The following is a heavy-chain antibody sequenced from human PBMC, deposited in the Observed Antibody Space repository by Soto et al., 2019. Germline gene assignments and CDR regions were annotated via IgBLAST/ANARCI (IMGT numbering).Heavy chain of an antibody. D-gene: IGHD3-3*01. CDR3: VTSLNYDFWRDGGRHYYFDY. CDR2: IYHSGST. Sequence: LXLTFAVSCGSISISYWWNWVRQPPGKWLEWIGKIYHSGSTNYNPSLKNRVTISVDKSNNQFSLRLSSVTAADTAVYFCVTSLNYDFWRDGGRHYYFDYWGQGTQVTVSS. CDR1: CGSISISYW. J-gene: IGHJ4*02. V-gene: IGHV4-4*01.